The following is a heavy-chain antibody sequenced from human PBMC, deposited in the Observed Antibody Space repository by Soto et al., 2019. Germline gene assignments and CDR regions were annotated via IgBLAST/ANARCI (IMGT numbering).Heavy chain of an antibody. D-gene: IGHD3-9*01. V-gene: IGHV4-4*02. J-gene: IGHJ5*02. CDR1: GGSISGTNW. CDR2: IYHSGST. Sequence: SETLSLTCAVSGGSISGTNWWSWVRQPPGKGLEWIGEIYHSGSTNYNPSLKSRVTISVDKSKNQFSLNLGSVTAADTAVYYCAKKGYFDWSNWFDPWGQGTSVTVSS. CDR3: AKKGYFDWSNWFDP.